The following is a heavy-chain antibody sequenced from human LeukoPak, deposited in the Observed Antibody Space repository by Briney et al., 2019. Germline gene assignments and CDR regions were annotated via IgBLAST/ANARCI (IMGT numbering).Heavy chain of an antibody. J-gene: IGHJ1*01. Sequence: SGTLSLTCAVSGGSISSSNWWSWVRQHPGKGLEWIGYVFYSGTTYYSPSLKSRVTMSVDTSKNQFSLKLSSVTAADTAVYYCASLWPFYSDSSAYYFVHWGQDTLVTVSS. CDR2: VFYSGTT. V-gene: IGHV4-4*02. CDR1: GGSISSSNW. CDR3: ASLWPFYSDSSAYYFVH. D-gene: IGHD3-22*01.